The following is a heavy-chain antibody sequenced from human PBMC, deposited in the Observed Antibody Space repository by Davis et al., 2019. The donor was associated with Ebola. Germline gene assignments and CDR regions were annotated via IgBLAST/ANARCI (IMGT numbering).Heavy chain of an antibody. CDR1: GFIFGDYD. CDR2: ISSSSSSI. J-gene: IGHJ4*02. D-gene: IGHD6-19*01. Sequence: GESLKISCVGSGFIFGDYDMNWVRQAPGKGLEWISHISSSSSSIYYANSVKGRFTVSRDNAKNTLYLQMDSLKDEDTALYYCVRADISAWDFESWGQGTLLTVSS. V-gene: IGHV3-48*02. CDR3: VRADISAWDFES.